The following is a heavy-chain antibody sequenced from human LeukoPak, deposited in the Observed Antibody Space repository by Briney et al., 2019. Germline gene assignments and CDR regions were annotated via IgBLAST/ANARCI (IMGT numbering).Heavy chain of an antibody. CDR3: AKDRLRHTGPKFLYYFDY. D-gene: IGHD1-14*01. J-gene: IGHJ4*02. V-gene: IGHV3-30*18. CDR2: ISYDGSNK. Sequence: PGGSLRLSCAASGFTFSSYGMHWVRQAPGKGLEWVAVISYDGSNKYYADSVKGRFTISRDNSKNTLYLQMNSLRAEDTAVYYCAKDRLRHTGPKFLYYFDYWGQGTLVTVSS. CDR1: GFTFSSYG.